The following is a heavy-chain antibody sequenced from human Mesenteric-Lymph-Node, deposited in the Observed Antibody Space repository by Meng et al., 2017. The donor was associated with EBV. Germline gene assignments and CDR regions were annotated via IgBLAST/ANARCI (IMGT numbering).Heavy chain of an antibody. D-gene: IGHD3-22*01. V-gene: IGHV1-18*04. J-gene: IGHJ5*02. CDR3: ATDTGRVINNLFDP. Sequence: QVKLVQSGAWVKKPGASVNVSCKASGYSFSSYGISWVRQAPGQGLEWMGWISAYNGNINYAQKFQGRVTMTTDTSTSTAYMELRSLRSDDTAVYYCATDTGRVINNLFDPWGQGTLVTVSS. CDR1: GYSFSSYG. CDR2: ISAYNGNI.